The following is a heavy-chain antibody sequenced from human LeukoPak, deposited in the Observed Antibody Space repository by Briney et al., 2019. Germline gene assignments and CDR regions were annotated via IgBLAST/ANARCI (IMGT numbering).Heavy chain of an antibody. CDR3: ARDYYDSSGYLRDY. D-gene: IGHD3-22*01. V-gene: IGHV1-18*01. J-gene: IGHJ4*02. CDR1: GYTFTSYG. Sequence: GASVKVSCKASGYTFTSYGISWVRQAPGQGLERMGWISAYNGNTNYAQKLQGRITMTTDTSTSTAYMDLRSLRSDDTAVYYCARDYYDSSGYLRDYWGQGTLVTVSS. CDR2: ISAYNGNT.